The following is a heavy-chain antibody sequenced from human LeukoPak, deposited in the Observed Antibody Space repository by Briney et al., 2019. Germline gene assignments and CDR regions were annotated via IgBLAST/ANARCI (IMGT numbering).Heavy chain of an antibody. J-gene: IGHJ3*02. CDR3: ARQSCRSTSCPHRNVFEI. CDR2: TYTSGST. Sequence: SATLSLTCTVSGGSIIGYYWTWIRQPPGKGLEGIGYTYTSGSTNYNPSLKSQVTISVTMSKNQFSLQLTSVPAATTAWYNCARQSCRSTSCPHRNVFEISGQRTMVTVSP. CDR1: GGSIIGYY. D-gene: IGHD2-2*01. V-gene: IGHV4-4*09.